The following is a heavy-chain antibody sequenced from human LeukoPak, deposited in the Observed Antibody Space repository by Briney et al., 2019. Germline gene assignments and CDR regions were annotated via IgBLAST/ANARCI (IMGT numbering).Heavy chain of an antibody. V-gene: IGHV3-30*02. CDR2: IRYDGGKK. CDR1: GFTFSSYG. J-gene: IGHJ5*02. CDR3: AKESAVTPGSVNWFDP. D-gene: IGHD4-17*01. Sequence: GGSLRLSCAASGFTFSSYGMHWVRQAPGKGLEWVAFIRYDGGKKYYADSVKGRFTISRDNSKNTLYLQMNSLRAEDTAVYYCAKESAVTPGSVNWFDPWGQGTLVTVSS.